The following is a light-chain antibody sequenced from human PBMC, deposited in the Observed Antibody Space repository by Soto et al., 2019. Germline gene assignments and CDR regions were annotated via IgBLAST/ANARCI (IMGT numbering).Light chain of an antibody. CDR3: HQDDDLPLT. V-gene: IGKV3D-7*01. J-gene: IGKJ4*01. Sequence: EIVMTQSPGTLSLSPGGRATLSCRASQSISNTYLSWYQQKPGQAPRPLIYGASTRATGIPARFSGSGPGTDFTLTIINLQPEDFAVYYCHQDDDLPLTFGGGTRVEIK. CDR1: QSISNTY. CDR2: GAS.